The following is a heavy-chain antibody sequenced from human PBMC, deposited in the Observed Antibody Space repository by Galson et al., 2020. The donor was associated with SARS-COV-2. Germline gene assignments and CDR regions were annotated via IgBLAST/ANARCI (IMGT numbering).Heavy chain of an antibody. J-gene: IGHJ5*02. CDR2: IYYSGST. D-gene: IGHD3-22*01. CDR1: GGSISSYY. V-gene: IGHV4-59*13. Sequence: SETLSLTCTVSGGSISSYYWSWIRQPPGKGLEWIGYIYYSGSTNYNPSLKSRVTISVDTSKNQFSLKLSSVTAADTAVYYCARGVVGYYDSSGYYTGSWFDPWGQGTLVTVSS. CDR3: ARGVVGYYDSSGYYTGSWFDP.